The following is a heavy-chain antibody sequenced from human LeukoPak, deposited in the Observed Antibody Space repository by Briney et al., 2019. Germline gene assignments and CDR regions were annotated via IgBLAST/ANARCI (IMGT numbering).Heavy chain of an antibody. J-gene: IGHJ4*02. D-gene: IGHD4-17*01. V-gene: IGHV3-23*01. Sequence: GGSLRLSCAASGFTFSSYAMSWVRQAPGKGLEWVSAISGSGGSTYYADSVKGRFTISRDNSKNTLDLQMHSLRAEDTAVYYCAKDKYGDYYFDYWGQGTLVTVSS. CDR1: GFTFSSYA. CDR3: AKDKYGDYYFDY. CDR2: ISGSGGST.